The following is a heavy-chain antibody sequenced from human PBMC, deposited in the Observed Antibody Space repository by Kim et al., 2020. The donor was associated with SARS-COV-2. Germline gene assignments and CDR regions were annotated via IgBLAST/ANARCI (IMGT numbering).Heavy chain of an antibody. J-gene: IGHJ4*02. CDR3: ARDQWAGHCNTISCSDFVY. Sequence: GGSLRLSCAASGFTFSNYCMHWVRQAPGKGLEWVAVIWYAGSNQYYAESVKGRFTISRDQSKNTLYLQMNSLRAEDTAVYYCARDQWAGHCNTISCSDFVYWGQGILVAVSS. CDR2: IWYAGSNQ. V-gene: IGHV3-33*08. D-gene: IGHD2-2*01. CDR1: GFTFSNYC.